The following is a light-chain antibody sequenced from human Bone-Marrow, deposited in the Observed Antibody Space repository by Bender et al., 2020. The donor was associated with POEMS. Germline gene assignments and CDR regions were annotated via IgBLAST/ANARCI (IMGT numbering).Light chain of an antibody. Sequence: QSALTQPASVSGSPGQSITISCTGASSDVGAYNLVSWYQQHPGKAPKLIIYDVSLRPSEVSNRFSGSKSGNTASLTISGLQTEDEADYYCSSHTSGSKVFGTGTKVIVL. CDR1: SSDVGAYNL. V-gene: IGLV2-14*02. CDR3: SSHTSGSKV. J-gene: IGLJ1*01. CDR2: DVS.